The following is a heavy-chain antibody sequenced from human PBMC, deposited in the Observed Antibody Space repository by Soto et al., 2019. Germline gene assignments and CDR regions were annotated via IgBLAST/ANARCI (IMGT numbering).Heavy chain of an antibody. J-gene: IGHJ6*02. V-gene: IGHV4-59*01. Sequence: QVQLQESGPGLVEPAETLSLTCTVSGGSISSYYWNWVRQPPGKGLEWIGYIYYSGSTNYNPSLKSRVTISVDTSKNQFSLKLSSVTAADTAVYYCARDGGTYGMDVWGQGTTVTVSS. CDR1: GGSISSYY. CDR2: IYYSGST. CDR3: ARDGGTYGMDV. D-gene: IGHD1-1*01.